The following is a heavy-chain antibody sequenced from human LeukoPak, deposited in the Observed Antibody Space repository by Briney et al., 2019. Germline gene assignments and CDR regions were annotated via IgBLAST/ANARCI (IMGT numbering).Heavy chain of an antibody. CDR3: ARGGTYYYDSSGYYPDY. V-gene: IGHV1-18*01. Sequence: ASVKVSCKASGYTFTSYGISWVRQAPGQGLEWMGWISAYNGNTNYAQKLRGRVTMTTDTSTSTAYMELRSLRSDDTAVYYCARGGTYYYDSSGYYPDYWGQGTLVTVSS. CDR2: ISAYNGNT. CDR1: GYTFTSYG. D-gene: IGHD3-22*01. J-gene: IGHJ4*02.